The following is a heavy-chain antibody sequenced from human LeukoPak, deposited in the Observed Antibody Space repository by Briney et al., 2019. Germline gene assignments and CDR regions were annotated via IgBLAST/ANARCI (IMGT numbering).Heavy chain of an antibody. Sequence: SETLSLTCTVSGGSIYSHYCNWIRQSPGKELEWIGYIYKSGIINYNPSLKRRVTISVDTSKNQFSLKLNSVTAADTAIYYCATKVRGGFDIWGQGAMVTVSS. V-gene: IGHV4-59*11. CDR3: ATKVRGGFDI. J-gene: IGHJ3*02. CDR2: IYKSGII. CDR1: GGSIYSHY. D-gene: IGHD2-15*01.